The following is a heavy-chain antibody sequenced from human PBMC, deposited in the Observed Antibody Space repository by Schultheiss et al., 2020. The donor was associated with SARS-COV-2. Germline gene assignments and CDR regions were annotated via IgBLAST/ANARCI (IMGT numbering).Heavy chain of an antibody. CDR1: GGSFSGYY. J-gene: IGHJ4*02. CDR3: VRGLGDY. D-gene: IGHD7-27*01. V-gene: IGHV3-11*04. Sequence: GGSLRLSCAVYGGSFSGYYWSWIRQPPGKGLEWVSSISSSSSYIYYADSVKGRFTISRDSAKSILHLQMNSLRAGDTAVYYCVRGLGDYWGQGTLVTVSS. CDR2: ISSSSSYI.